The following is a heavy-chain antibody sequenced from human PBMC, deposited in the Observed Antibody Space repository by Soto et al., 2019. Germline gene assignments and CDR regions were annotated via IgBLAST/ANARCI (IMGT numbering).Heavy chain of an antibody. Sequence: GGSLRLSCAASGFTFSSYAMSWVRQAPRKGLEWVSLISGNGGSTYYADSVKGRFTISRDNTKNSLYLQMNSLRTEDTALYYCARAEDIVVVPAAMPSYMDVWGKGTTVTVSS. CDR3: ARAEDIVVVPAAMPSYMDV. CDR1: GFTFSSYA. CDR2: ISGNGGST. D-gene: IGHD2-2*01. V-gene: IGHV3-43*02. J-gene: IGHJ6*03.